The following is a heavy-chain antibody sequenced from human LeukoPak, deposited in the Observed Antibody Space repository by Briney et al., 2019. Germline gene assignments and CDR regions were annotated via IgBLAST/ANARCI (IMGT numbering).Heavy chain of an antibody. D-gene: IGHD6-19*01. V-gene: IGHV3-33*06. Sequence: GGSLRLSCAASGFIFSNCGMHWVRQAPGKGLEWVAVIWHDGSNKYYADPVKGRFTISRDNSKNTLYLQMNSLRAEDTAVYYCAKESSSGWEDPWGQGTLVTVSS. CDR3: AKESSSGWEDP. J-gene: IGHJ5*02. CDR1: GFIFSNCG. CDR2: IWHDGSNK.